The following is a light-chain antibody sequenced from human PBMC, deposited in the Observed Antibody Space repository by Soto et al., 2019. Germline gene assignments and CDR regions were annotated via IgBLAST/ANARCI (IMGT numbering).Light chain of an antibody. CDR2: GAS. CDR3: QQYGSSPQT. CDR1: QSVSSSY. J-gene: IGKJ1*01. V-gene: IGKV3-20*01. Sequence: EIVLTQSPGTLSLSPGERATLSCRASQSVSSSYLAWYQQKPGQAPRLLIYGASSRATGIPDRFSGSGSGTDFTLTISRLDPEDFAVYYCQQYGSSPQTFGQGTKLDIK.